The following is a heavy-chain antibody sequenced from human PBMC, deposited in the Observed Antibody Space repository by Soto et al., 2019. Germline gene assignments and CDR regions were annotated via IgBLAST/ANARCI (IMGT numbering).Heavy chain of an antibody. CDR3: ARVFPGRYGMDV. D-gene: IGHD1-26*01. CDR2: IYYSGST. Sequence: PSETLSLTCSVSGGSISSGDYYRSWIRQPPGKGLEWIGYIYYSGSTYYNPSLKSRVTISVDTSKNQFSLKLSSVTAADTAVYYCARVFPGRYGMDVWGQGTTVTVSS. V-gene: IGHV4-30-4*01. J-gene: IGHJ6*02. CDR1: GGSISSGDYY.